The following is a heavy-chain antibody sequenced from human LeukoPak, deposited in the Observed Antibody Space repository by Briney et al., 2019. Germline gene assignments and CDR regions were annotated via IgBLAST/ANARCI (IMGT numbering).Heavy chain of an antibody. CDR2: IDPSDSYT. V-gene: IGHV5-10-1*01. D-gene: IGHD3-10*01. Sequence: GESLRISCKGSGYSFTSYWISWVRQMPGKGLEWMGRIDPSDSYTNYSPSFQGHVTISADKSIGTAYLQWSSLKASDTAMYYCAREPGYYGSGSYYSYFDYWGQGTLVTVSS. J-gene: IGHJ4*02. CDR3: AREPGYYGSGSYYSYFDY. CDR1: GYSFTSYW.